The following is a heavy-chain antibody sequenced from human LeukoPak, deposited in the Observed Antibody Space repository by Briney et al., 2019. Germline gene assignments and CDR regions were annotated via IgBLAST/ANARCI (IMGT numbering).Heavy chain of an antibody. V-gene: IGHV5-51*01. CDR3: ARRIAVAAGGDAFDI. CDR2: IYPGDSDT. Sequence: GESLKISCKGSGYSFTSYWIGWVRQMPGKGLEWMGIIYPGDSDTRYSPSFQGQVTISADKSISTAYLQWSSLKASDTAMYYCARRIAVAAGGDAFDIWGQGTMVTVSS. CDR1: GYSFTSYW. D-gene: IGHD6-19*01. J-gene: IGHJ3*02.